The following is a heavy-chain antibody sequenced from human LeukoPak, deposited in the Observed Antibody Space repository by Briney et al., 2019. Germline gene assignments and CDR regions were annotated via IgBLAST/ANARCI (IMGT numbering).Heavy chain of an antibody. CDR2: IYSGGPT. V-gene: IGHV3-53*01. Sequence: PGGCLRLSCAASGYTVSLFYQTWVRQAPGKGLEWVSVIYSGGPTYYADSVKGRFTISRDNSKNTVYLQMNSLRGEDTAVYFCARGWVVATGGFDMWGQGTMVTVSS. CDR3: ARGWVVATGGFDM. D-gene: IGHD2-8*02. J-gene: IGHJ3*02. CDR1: GYTVSLFY.